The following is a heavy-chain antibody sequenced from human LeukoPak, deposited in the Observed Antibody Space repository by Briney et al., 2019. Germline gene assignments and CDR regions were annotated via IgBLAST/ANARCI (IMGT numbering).Heavy chain of an antibody. J-gene: IGHJ5*02. V-gene: IGHV1-2*02. CDR2: INPNSGGT. CDR3: ALDGSSSRREANWFDP. D-gene: IGHD6-6*01. Sequence: ASVKVSCKASGYTFTGYYMHWVRQAPGQGLEWMGWINPNSGGTNYAQKFQGRVTMTRDTSISTAYMELSRLRSDDTAVYYCALDGSSSRREANWFDPWGQGTLVTVSS. CDR1: GYTFTGYY.